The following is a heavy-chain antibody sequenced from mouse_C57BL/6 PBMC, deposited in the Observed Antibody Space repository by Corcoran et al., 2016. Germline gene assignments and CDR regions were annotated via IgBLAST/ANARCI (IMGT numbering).Heavy chain of an antibody. D-gene: IGHD4-1*01. J-gene: IGHJ2*01. CDR1: GFSLSTSGMG. CDR3: ARREGLGYFDY. CDR2: IYWDDDK. V-gene: IGHV8-12*01. Sequence: QVTLKESGPGILQSSQTLSLTCSFSGFSLSTSGMGVSWIRQPSGKGLEWLAHIYWDDDKRYNPSLKSRLTISKDTSRNQVFLKITSVDTADTATYYCARREGLGYFDYWGQGTTLTVSS.